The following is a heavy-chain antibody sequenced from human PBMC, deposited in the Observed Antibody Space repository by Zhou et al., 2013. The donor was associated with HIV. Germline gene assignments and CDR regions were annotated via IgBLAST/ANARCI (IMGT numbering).Heavy chain of an antibody. CDR2: INPNSGGT. Sequence: QVQLLQSGAEVKPPGASVRVSCKASGYSFTGNFIHWVRQAPGQGLEWMGWINPNSGGTNYAQKFQGRVTMTRDTSISTAYMELSRLRSDDTAVYYCARRPNWWEGYFDLWGRGTLVTVSS. J-gene: IGHJ2*01. CDR1: GYSFTGNF. D-gene: IGHD2-8*02. CDR3: ARRPNWWEGYFDL. V-gene: IGHV1-2*02.